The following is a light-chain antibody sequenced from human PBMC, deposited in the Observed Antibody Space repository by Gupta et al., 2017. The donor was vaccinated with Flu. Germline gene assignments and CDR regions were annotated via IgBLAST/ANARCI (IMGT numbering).Light chain of an antibody. CDR3: QSADSSGTYVV. CDR1: ALPKQY. J-gene: IGLJ2*01. Sequence: GQTARITGSGDALPKQYAYWYQQKPGQAPVLVIYKDSERPSGIPERFSGSSSGTTVTLTISGVQAEDEADYYCQSADSSGTYVVFGGGTKLTVL. CDR2: KDS. V-gene: IGLV3-25*03.